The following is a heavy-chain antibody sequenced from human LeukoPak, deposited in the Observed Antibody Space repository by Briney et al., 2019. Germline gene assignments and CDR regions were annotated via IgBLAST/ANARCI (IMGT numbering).Heavy chain of an antibody. Sequence: PGGSLRLPCAASGFTFSSYGMHWVRQAPGKGLEWVAVISYDGSNKYYADSVKGRFTISRDNSKNTLYLQMSSLRAEDTAVYYCVKDSFDLAVAGFDYWGQGTLVTVSS. CDR2: ISYDGSNK. CDR1: GFTFSSYG. J-gene: IGHJ4*02. D-gene: IGHD6-19*01. V-gene: IGHV3-30*18. CDR3: VKDSFDLAVAGFDY.